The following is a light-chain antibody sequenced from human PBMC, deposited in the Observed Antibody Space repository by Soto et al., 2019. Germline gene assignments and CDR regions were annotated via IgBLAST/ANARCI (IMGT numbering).Light chain of an antibody. V-gene: IGKV3D-20*02. CDR2: DVS. CDR1: QSVSSSY. J-gene: IGKJ5*01. Sequence: ELVWTQSPGTLSLSPGERATLSCRASQSVSSSYLAWYQQKPGQSPRLLMFDVSNRATGIPARFSGSGSGTDFTLTISSLEPEDFGVYYCQHRSIWPVSFGQGTRLEIK. CDR3: QHRSIWPVS.